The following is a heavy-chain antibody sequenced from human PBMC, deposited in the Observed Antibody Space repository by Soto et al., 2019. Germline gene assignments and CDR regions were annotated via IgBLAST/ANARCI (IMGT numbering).Heavy chain of an antibody. CDR1: GFNFYNAW. D-gene: IGHD3-16*01. V-gene: IGHV3-15*07. CDR2: IKGHPAGGTT. J-gene: IGHJ6*02. Sequence: EVQLVESGGGLAKPGGSLRLSCAASGFNFYNAWMNWFRQAPGKGLEWVASIKGHPAGGTTAYAAPVKGRFFISRDDSKSTVYLHMNSLTTEDTAVYYCATEPWQDYLLGMDVWGQGATVIVSS. CDR3: ATEPWQDYLLGMDV.